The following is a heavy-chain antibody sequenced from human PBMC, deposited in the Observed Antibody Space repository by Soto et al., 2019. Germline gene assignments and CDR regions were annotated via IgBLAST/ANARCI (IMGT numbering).Heavy chain of an antibody. D-gene: IGHD6-13*01. CDR2: ISSSGDYT. CDR1: GFTFSSYS. CDR3: ARETVYTTTWTNWFDP. Sequence: GGSLILSCAASGFTFSSYSMNWVRDAPGKGLEWVSSISSSGDYTYYADSMKGRVTISRDNAKNSLYLRVTSLRAEDTAFYYCARETVYTTTWTNWFDPWGQGTLVTVSS. J-gene: IGHJ5*02. V-gene: IGHV3-21*01.